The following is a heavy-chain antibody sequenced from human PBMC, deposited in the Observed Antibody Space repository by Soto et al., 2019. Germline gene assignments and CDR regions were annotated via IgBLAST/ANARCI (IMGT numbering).Heavy chain of an antibody. CDR2: ICDSGSA. J-gene: IGHJ6*02. CDR3: GRRVGFGYNYYHMDL. CDR1: GGSMSSGDCY. Sequence: PSETLSLTCTVSGGSMSSGDCYWRWIRQHGWKGLNWIGYICDSGSADYNPNHGSRVTIAIDTSKNQLSMKLLSVAAADAAVYYCGRRVGFGYNYYHMDLWGQGTTVTVSS. D-gene: IGHD2-2*02. V-gene: IGHV4-61*08.